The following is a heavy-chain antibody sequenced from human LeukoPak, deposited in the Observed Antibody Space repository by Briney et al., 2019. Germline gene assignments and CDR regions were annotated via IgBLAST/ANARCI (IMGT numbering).Heavy chain of an antibody. CDR3: ARVHGLRALVPDY. CDR2: INPSGGST. Sequence: ASVKVSCKASGYSFMNYGINWVRQAPGQGLEWMGIINPSGGSTSYAQKFQGRVTMTRDMSTSTVYMELSSLRSEDTAVYYCARVHGLRALVPDYWGQGTLVTVSS. V-gene: IGHV1-46*01. J-gene: IGHJ4*02. CDR1: GYSFMNYG. D-gene: IGHD2-2*01.